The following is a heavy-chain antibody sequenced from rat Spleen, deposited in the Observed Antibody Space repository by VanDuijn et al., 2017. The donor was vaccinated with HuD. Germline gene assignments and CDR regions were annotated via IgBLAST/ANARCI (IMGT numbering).Heavy chain of an antibody. CDR3: TTDDQLRFAY. V-gene: IGHV5-20*01. J-gene: IGHJ3*01. D-gene: IGHD1-10*01. Sequence: EVQLVESGGGLVQPGRSLKLSCAASGFTFSDYNMAWVRQAPKKGLEWVATISYDGSNTHYRDSVKGRFTISRDNAKSSLYLQMDSLRSEDTATYYCTTDDQLRFAYWGQGTLVTVSS. CDR1: GFTFSDYN. CDR2: ISYDGSNT.